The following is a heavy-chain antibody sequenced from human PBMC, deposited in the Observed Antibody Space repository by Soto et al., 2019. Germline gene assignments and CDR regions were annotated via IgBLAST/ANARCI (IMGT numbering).Heavy chain of an antibody. CDR1: GDTIGRDG. V-gene: IGHV1-69*06. D-gene: IGHD1-1*01. CDR2: VSPILGTT. CDR3: ARTRHTKETGIAYFEL. J-gene: IGHJ4*02. Sequence: QVQLLQSGAEVRKPGSSVRVSCKASGDTIGRDGVTWVRQAPGRGFEWMGGVSPILGTTKYAHKFQGRVTITADKSTGTGYMELSSLGSEDTALYYCARTRHTKETGIAYFELWGQGTLVTVSS.